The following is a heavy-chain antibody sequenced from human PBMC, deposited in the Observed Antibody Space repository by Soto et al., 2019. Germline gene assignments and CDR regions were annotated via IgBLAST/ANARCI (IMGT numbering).Heavy chain of an antibody. CDR1: GGSFSDYI. CDR2: INHSGSA. Sequence: PSETLSLTCDVYGGSFSDYIWTWIRQTPGKGLQWIGQINHSGSANYNPSLKSRVTISVHTSRSQFSLNLTSVTAADTAVYYCARQPPTWSDNWSAPWGQGTLVTVSS. V-gene: IGHV4-34*01. J-gene: IGHJ5*02. D-gene: IGHD3-3*01. CDR3: ARQPPTWSDNWSAP.